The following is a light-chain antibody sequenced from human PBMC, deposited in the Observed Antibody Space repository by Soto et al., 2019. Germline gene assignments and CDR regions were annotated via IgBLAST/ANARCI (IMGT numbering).Light chain of an antibody. CDR1: QSVSSY. CDR2: AAS. J-gene: IGKJ1*01. V-gene: IGKV3-15*01. Sequence: ETMMTQSPATLSVSLGDSATLSCRASQSVSSYLAWYQQRPGQAPSLLIYAASTRATGIPARFSGSGSGTEFTLTISSLQSEDFAIYYCNQYNNWPGTFGQGTKVDIK. CDR3: NQYNNWPGT.